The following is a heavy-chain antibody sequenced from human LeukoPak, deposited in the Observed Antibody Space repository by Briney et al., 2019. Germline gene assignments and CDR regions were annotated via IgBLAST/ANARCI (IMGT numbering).Heavy chain of an antibody. V-gene: IGHV3-21*01. CDR1: GFTFSSYS. CDR2: ISSSSSYI. J-gene: IGHJ4*02. D-gene: IGHD2-2*02. CDR3: ARLSGYTNAEEFDY. Sequence: GGSLRLSCAASGFTFSSYSMNWVRQAPGKGLEWVSSISSSSSYIYYADSVKGRFTISRDNAKNSLYLQMNSLRDEDTAVYYCARLSGYTNAEEFDYWGQGTLVTVSS.